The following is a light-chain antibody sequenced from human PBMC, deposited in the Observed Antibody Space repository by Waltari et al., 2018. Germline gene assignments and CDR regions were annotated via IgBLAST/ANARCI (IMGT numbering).Light chain of an antibody. CDR1: HSVNCY. V-gene: IGKV3-11*01. J-gene: IGKJ4*01. CDR2: DAS. CDR3: QQRRNWPLT. Sequence: EIVLTQSPATLSVSPGERATISCRASHSVNCYLACYQQRPGQAPRRLIYDASNLATGIPARFSGSGSETDFTLTISSLEPEDSAVYYCQQRRNWPLTFGGGTKVEIK.